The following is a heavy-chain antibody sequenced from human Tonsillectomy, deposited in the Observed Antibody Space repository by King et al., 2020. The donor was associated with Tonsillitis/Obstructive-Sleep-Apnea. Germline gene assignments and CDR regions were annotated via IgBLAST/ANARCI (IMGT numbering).Heavy chain of an antibody. CDR1: GFTFSSYW. CDR2: INSDGSST. Sequence: VQLVESGGGLVQPGGSLRLSCAASGFTFSSYWMHWVRQAPGKGLVWVSRINSDGSSTSYADSVKGRFTISRDNAKNTLYLQMNSLRAEDTALYYCARDLYYYFWSGYYSCVHSYYYYYYMDVWGKGTTVTVSS. J-gene: IGHJ6*03. D-gene: IGHD3-3*01. V-gene: IGHV3-74*01. CDR3: ARDLYYYFWSGYYSCVHSYYYYYYMDV.